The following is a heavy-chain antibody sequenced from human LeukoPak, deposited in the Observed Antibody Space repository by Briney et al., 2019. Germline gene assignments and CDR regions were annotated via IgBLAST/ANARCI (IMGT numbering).Heavy chain of an antibody. V-gene: IGHV1-2*02. D-gene: IGHD3-22*01. CDR3: ARAIDDSSGYHSSMVDP. Sequence: ASVKVSCKASGYTFTGYYMHWVRQAPGQGLEWMGWINPNSGGTNYAQKFQGRVTMTRDTSTSTAYMELSRLRSDDTAVYYCARAIDDSSGYHSSMVDPWGQGTLVTVSS. J-gene: IGHJ5*02. CDR2: INPNSGGT. CDR1: GYTFTGYY.